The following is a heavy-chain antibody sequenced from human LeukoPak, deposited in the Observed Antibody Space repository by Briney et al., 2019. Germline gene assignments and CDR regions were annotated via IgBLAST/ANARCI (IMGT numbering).Heavy chain of an antibody. CDR3: ARLRGYSFGLYYYYMDV. CDR1: GGSFSGYY. J-gene: IGHJ6*03. D-gene: IGHD5-18*01. Sequence: SETLSLTCAVYGGSFSGYYWSWIRQPPGKGLEWIGEINHSGSTNYNPSLKSRVAISVDTSKNQFSLKLNSVTAADTAVYYCARLRGYSFGLYYYYMDVWGKGTTVTVSS. CDR2: INHSGST. V-gene: IGHV4-34*01.